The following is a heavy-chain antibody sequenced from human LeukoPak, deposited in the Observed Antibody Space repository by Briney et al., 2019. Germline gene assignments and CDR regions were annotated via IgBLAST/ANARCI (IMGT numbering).Heavy chain of an antibody. J-gene: IGHJ4*02. CDR1: GDFITAYY. CDR3: ARPKSYHLRPRMFDY. Sequence: SETLSLTCTVSGDFITAYYWSWIRQPPGKGLEWIGYVYYSGSTEYNPSLRSRVTMSLEMSKHQFSLNLTSVTAADTAVYYCARPKSYHLRPRMFDYWGQGTLVTVSS. CDR2: VYYSGST. D-gene: IGHD2-2*01. V-gene: IGHV4-59*08.